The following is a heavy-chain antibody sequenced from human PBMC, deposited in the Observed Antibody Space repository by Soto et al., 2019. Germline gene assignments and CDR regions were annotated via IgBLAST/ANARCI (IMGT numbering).Heavy chain of an antibody. J-gene: IGHJ5*02. Sequence: GGSLRLSCSASGFTFSSFAMFWVRQAPGKGLEYVSVISDNGGSTYYADSVKGRFTISRDNSRNTLYLQMSGLRAEDTAVYYCVKYSASWPTSPDDWFGPWGQGTLVTVSS. D-gene: IGHD6-13*01. CDR1: GFTFSSFA. CDR2: ISDNGGST. V-gene: IGHV3-64D*08. CDR3: VKYSASWPTSPDDWFGP.